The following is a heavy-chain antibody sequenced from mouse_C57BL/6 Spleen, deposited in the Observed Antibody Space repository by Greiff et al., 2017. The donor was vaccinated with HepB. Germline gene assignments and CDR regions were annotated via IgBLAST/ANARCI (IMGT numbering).Heavy chain of an antibody. D-gene: IGHD1-1*01. V-gene: IGHV5-16*01. Sequence: EVKLMESEGGLVQPGSSMKLSCTASGFTFSDYYMAWVRQVPEKGLEWVANINYDGSSTYYLDSLKSRFIISRDNAKNILYLQMSSLKSEDTATYYCARDPGSHYFDYWGQGTTLTVSS. CDR3: ARDPGSHYFDY. J-gene: IGHJ2*01. CDR2: INYDGSST. CDR1: GFTFSDYY.